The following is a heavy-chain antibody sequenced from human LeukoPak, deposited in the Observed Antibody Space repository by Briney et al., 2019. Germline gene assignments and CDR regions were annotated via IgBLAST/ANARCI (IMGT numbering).Heavy chain of an antibody. Sequence: RAGGSLRLSCAASGFTFGSYAMHWVRQAPGKGLDWVTVIGHDGGGKYYADSVRGRFTISRDNSENTLSLQMNSLRPEDTAVYYCVKDPSAVTGTGPFWGQGTLVTVSS. CDR1: GFTFGSYA. CDR3: VKDPSAVTGTGPF. V-gene: IGHV3-30*04. D-gene: IGHD6-19*01. CDR2: IGHDGGGK. J-gene: IGHJ1*01.